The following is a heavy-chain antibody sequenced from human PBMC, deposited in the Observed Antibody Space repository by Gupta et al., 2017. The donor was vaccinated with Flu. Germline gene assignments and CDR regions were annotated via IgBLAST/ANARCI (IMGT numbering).Heavy chain of an antibody. CDR3: ARGSGLMDV. D-gene: IGHD3-10*01. V-gene: IGHV3-30-3*01. CDR1: EFPFSTYV. J-gene: IGHJ6*03. CDR2: LSSDGNSK. Sequence: SEFPFSTYVMHWVRQPPGKGLEWVAVLSSDGNSKYYADSVKERFTISRDNSRNTLFLQMRNLRTEDTALYYCARGSGLMDVWGKGITVAVSS.